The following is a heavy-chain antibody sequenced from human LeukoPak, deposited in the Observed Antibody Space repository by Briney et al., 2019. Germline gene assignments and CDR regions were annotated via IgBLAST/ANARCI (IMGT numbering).Heavy chain of an antibody. V-gene: IGHV4-4*07. CDR3: ARHATGSYSVPWLDP. Sequence: SETLSLTCTVSGDPISSYYWSWIRQPAGKGLEWIGRIYTSGTTNYNSSLKSRLTMSVDTSKNQFSLKLSSVTAADTAVYYCARHATGSYSVPWLDPWGQGTLVTVSS. D-gene: IGHD3-10*01. CDR1: GDPISSYY. CDR2: IYTSGTT. J-gene: IGHJ5*02.